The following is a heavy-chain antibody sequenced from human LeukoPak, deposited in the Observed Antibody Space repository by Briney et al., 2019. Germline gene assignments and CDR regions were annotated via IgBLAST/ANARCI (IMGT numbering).Heavy chain of an antibody. V-gene: IGHV1-46*01. CDR2: INPSGGST. CDR3: ARVERSYNWFDP. CDR1: GYTFTSYY. J-gene: IGHJ5*02. D-gene: IGHD5-18*01. Sequence: ASVKVSCKASGYTFTSYYMHWVRQAPGQGLEWMGIINPSGGSTNYAQKLQGRVTMTTDTSTSTAYMELRSLRSDDTAVYYCARVERSYNWFDPWGQGTLVTVSS.